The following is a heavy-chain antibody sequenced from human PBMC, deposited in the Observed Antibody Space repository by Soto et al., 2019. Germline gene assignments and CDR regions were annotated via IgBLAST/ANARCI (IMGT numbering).Heavy chain of an antibody. CDR1: GYNFTNFG. V-gene: IGHV1-18*01. D-gene: IGHD3-3*01. J-gene: IGHJ4*02. Sequence: ASVKVSCKASGYNFTNFGVSWVRRAPGQGLEWMGWINAYKGYTNYAQTFKGRVTMTTDTSTSTAYMELRSLRFDDTAVYYCARVYDFWRESLDFWGQGALVTVSS. CDR2: INAYKGYT. CDR3: ARVYDFWRESLDF.